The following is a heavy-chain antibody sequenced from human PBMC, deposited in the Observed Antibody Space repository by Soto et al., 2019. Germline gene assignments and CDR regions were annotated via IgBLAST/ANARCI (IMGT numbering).Heavy chain of an antibody. V-gene: IGHV3-9*01. Sequence: GGSLRLSCAASGFTFDNYAMHWVRQAPGKGLEWVSGISWNGNTIAYADSVKGRFTISRDNAKNSLYLQMNSLRAEDTAFYYCAKDTGPNWGQGTLVTVSS. CDR1: GFTFDNYA. J-gene: IGHJ4*02. CDR2: ISWNGNTI. CDR3: AKDTGPN.